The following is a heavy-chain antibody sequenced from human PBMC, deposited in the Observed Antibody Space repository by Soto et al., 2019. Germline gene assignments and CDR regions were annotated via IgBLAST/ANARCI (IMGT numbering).Heavy chain of an antibody. CDR2: ISYDGSNK. V-gene: IGHV3-30*18. CDR1: GFTFSSYG. CDR3: AKEGLTIFGVVINFGDGMDV. J-gene: IGHJ6*02. D-gene: IGHD3-3*01. Sequence: PGGSLRLSCAASGFTFSSYGMHWVRQAPGKGLEWVAVISYDGSNKYYADSVKGRFTISRDNSKNTLYLQMNSLRAEDTAVYYCAKEGLTIFGVVINFGDGMDVWGQGTTVTVSS.